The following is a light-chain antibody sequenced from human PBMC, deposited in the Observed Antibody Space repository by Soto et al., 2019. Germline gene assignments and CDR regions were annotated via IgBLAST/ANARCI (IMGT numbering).Light chain of an antibody. CDR3: SSCTSSSTIYV. CDR1: SSDVGGYNY. V-gene: IGLV2-14*01. Sequence: QSALTQPASVSGSPGQSITISCTGTSSDVGGYNYVSWYQQHPGKAPKLMIYDVSNRPSGVSNRFSGSKSGNTASLTISGLQAEDEADYYCSSCTSSSTIYVFEPGTKLTVL. CDR2: DVS. J-gene: IGLJ1*01.